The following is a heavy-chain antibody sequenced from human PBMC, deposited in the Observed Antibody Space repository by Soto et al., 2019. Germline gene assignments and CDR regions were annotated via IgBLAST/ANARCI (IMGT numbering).Heavy chain of an antibody. D-gene: IGHD6-13*01. Sequence: QVQLVQSGAEVKKPGASVKVSCKASGFTFTSYGISWVRQAPGQGLEWMGWISAYNGNTNYAQKLQGRVTMTTDTSTSTAYMELRSLRSDDTAVYYCARDSVGPAAADPDGAYYYYGMDVWGQGTTVTVSS. J-gene: IGHJ6*02. CDR3: ARDSVGPAAADPDGAYYYYGMDV. CDR1: GFTFTSYG. V-gene: IGHV1-18*04. CDR2: ISAYNGNT.